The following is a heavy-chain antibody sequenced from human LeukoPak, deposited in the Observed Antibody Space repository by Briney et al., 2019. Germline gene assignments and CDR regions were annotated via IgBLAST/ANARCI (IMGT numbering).Heavy chain of an antibody. CDR2: ICYDGSNK. J-gene: IGHJ6*03. V-gene: IGHV3-33*01. D-gene: IGHD2/OR15-2a*01. CDR1: GFTCSSNG. Sequence: ARSLRLSCAASGFTCSSNGMDRVRQAPGQGLEWVAVICYDGSNKYYADSVKGRFTTSRDNTKNTLYLKMNSLGAEDTAVYYCARDEATLKGNMDVWGKGTTVTVSS. CDR3: ARDEATLKGNMDV.